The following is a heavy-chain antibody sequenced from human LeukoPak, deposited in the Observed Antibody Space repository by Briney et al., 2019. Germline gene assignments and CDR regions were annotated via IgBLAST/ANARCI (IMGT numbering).Heavy chain of an antibody. D-gene: IGHD4-23*01. Sequence: SETLSLTCTVSGDSISSSSSYWGWIRQPPGEGLEWIGSIYYSGSTYYNPSLKSRVTISVDTSKNQFSLKLSSVTAADTAVYYCARATGGYGGSFDYWGQGTLVTVSS. V-gene: IGHV4-39*07. CDR1: GDSISSSSSY. CDR2: IYYSGST. CDR3: ARATGGYGGSFDY. J-gene: IGHJ4*02.